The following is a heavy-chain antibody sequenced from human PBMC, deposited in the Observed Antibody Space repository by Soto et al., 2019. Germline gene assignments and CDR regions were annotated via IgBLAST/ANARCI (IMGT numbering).Heavy chain of an antibody. V-gene: IGHV3-43D*04. CDR2: ISWDGTST. D-gene: IGHD6-13*01. CDR3: AKDPIARGRAEYFQH. J-gene: IGHJ1*01. Sequence: GGSLRLSCAASGFTFDDYAMHWVRQAPGKGLEWVSLISWDGTSTYYADSVQGRFTISRDNSKKSLYLQMNSLRAEDTALYYCAKDPIARGRAEYFQHWGQGTLLTV. CDR1: GFTFDDYA.